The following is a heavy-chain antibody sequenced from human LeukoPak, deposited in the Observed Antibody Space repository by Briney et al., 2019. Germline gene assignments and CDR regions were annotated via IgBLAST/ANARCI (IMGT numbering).Heavy chain of an antibody. J-gene: IGHJ4*02. Sequence: PGGSLRLSCAASGFTFSSYSMNWVRQAPGKGLEWVSSISSSSSYIYYADSVKGRFTISRNNAKNSLYLQMNSLRAEDTAVYYCARGGSIQLWPYYFDYWGQGTLVTVSS. V-gene: IGHV3-21*01. CDR1: GFTFSSYS. CDR2: ISSSSSYI. CDR3: ARGGSIQLWPYYFDY. D-gene: IGHD5-18*01.